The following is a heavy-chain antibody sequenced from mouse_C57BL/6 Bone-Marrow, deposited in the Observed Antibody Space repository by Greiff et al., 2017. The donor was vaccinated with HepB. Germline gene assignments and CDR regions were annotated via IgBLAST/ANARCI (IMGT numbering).Heavy chain of an antibody. Sequence: EVMLVESGGGLVQPGGSLILSCAASGFTFTDYYMSWVRQPPGKALEWLGFIRNKANGYTTEYSASVKGRFTISRDNSQSILYLQMNALRAEDSATYYCARYLYYDYDVWDYWGQGTTLTVSS. CDR2: IRNKANGYTT. CDR3: ARYLYYDYDVWDY. J-gene: IGHJ2*01. D-gene: IGHD2-4*01. CDR1: GFTFTDYY. V-gene: IGHV7-3*01.